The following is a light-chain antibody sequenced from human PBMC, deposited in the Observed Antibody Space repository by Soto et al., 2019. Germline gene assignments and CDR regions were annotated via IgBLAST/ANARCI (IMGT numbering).Light chain of an antibody. Sequence: EIVLTQSPGTLSLSPGERATLSCRASQSVSSSYLTWYQQKPGQAPRLLIYRASSRATGIPDRFSGSGSGTAFTLTISRLEPEDFAVYYCPQYRSSLWTFRQGPKEEI. CDR3: PQYRSSLWT. J-gene: IGKJ1*01. CDR1: QSVSSSY. CDR2: RAS. V-gene: IGKV3-20*01.